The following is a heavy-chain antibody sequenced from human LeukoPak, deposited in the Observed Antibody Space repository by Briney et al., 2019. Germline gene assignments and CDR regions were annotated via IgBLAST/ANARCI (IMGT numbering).Heavy chain of an antibody. Sequence: PGGSLRLSCAASGFSVTRNYVSRVRQAPGKGLEWVSLMYSGGGTSYADSVKGRFIISRDTSKNTLYLQMSSLRAEDTALYYCARYDNGKDYFDYWGQGTLVTVSS. CDR3: ARYDNGKDYFDY. CDR1: GFSVTRNY. J-gene: IGHJ4*02. V-gene: IGHV3-53*01. D-gene: IGHD1-1*01. CDR2: MYSGGGT.